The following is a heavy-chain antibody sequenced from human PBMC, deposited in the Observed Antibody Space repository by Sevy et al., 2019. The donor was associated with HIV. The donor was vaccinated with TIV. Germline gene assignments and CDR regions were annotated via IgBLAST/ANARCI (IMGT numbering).Heavy chain of an antibody. CDR3: AKDIGQQLVPFQA. CDR2: ISGSGGST. CDR1: GFTFSSYA. J-gene: IGHJ5*02. D-gene: IGHD6-6*01. Sequence: GGSLRLSCAASGFTFSSYAMSWVRQAPGKGLEWVSAISGSGGSTYYGDSVKGRLTISRDNSKITLYLQMNSLRAEDTAVYYCAKDIGQQLVPFQAWGQGALVPVSS. V-gene: IGHV3-23*01.